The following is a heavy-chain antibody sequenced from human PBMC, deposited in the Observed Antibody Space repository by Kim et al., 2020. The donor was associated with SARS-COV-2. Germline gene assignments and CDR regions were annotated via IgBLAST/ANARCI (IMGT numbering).Heavy chain of an antibody. CDR3: ARRDFWSAYPFDY. J-gene: IGHJ4*02. V-gene: IGHV3-30*01. D-gene: IGHD3-3*01. Sequence: NYVDSVNGRFTITRDTSKTTIFLQTNSLTRDDTAVYYCARRDFWSAYPFDYWGQGTLVTVSS.